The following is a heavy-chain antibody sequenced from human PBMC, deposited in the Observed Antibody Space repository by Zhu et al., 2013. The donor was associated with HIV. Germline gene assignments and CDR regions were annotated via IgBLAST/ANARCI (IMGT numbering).Heavy chain of an antibody. Sequence: QVQLVQSGAEVKKPGSSVKVSCKASGGTFSSYAISWVRQAPGQGLEWMGGIIPIFGTANYAQKFQGRVTITADKSTSTAYMELSSLRSEDTAVYYCARYHSDSEYYDFWSGYHYFDPYYYYYYGMDVWGRRDRRSPSP. D-gene: IGHD3-3*01. V-gene: IGHV1-69*06. CDR2: IIPIFGTA. CDR1: GGTFSSYA. CDR3: ARYHSDSEYYDFWSGYHYFDPYYYYYYGMDV. J-gene: IGHJ6*02.